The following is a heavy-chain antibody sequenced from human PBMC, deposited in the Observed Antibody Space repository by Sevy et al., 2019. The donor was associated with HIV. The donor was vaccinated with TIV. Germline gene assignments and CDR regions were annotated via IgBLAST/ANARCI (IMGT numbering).Heavy chain of an antibody. CDR2: INSDGSST. CDR1: GFTFSSYW. V-gene: IGHV3-74*01. CDR3: ARDRGGIVVVPAATYYYYYGMDV. J-gene: IGHJ6*02. D-gene: IGHD2-2*01. Sequence: GGSLRLSCAASGFTFSSYWMSWVRQAPGKGLVWVSRINSDGSSTSYADSVKGRFTISRDNAKNTLYLQMNSLRAEDTAVYYCARDRGGIVVVPAATYYYYYGMDVWGQGTTVTVSS.